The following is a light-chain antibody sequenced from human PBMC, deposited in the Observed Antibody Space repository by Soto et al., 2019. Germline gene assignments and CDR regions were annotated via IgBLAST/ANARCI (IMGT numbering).Light chain of an antibody. J-gene: IGKJ4*01. V-gene: IGKV4-1*01. CDR3: QQYYTSPLT. CDR1: QSFLYSSNRKSY. CDR2: SAS. Sequence: DIMMSQCPGSLAVSLGERATINCKSSQSFLYSSNRKSYLAWYQQKTGQAPKLXIHSASTRESGVPDRLSGGGSGTDFTLTIAGLQAEDVALYYCQQYYTSPLTCGGGTKVDIK.